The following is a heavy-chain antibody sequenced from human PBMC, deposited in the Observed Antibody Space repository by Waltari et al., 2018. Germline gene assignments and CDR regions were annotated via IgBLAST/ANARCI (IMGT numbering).Heavy chain of an antibody. V-gene: IGHV1-24*01. J-gene: IGHJ2*01. D-gene: IGHD1-1*01. CDR2: FDPEDGET. CDR1: GYTLTELS. Sequence: QVQLVQSGAEVKKPGASVKVSCKVSGYTLTELSMHWVRQAPGKGLEWMGGFDPEDGETIYAQKFQGRVTITADKSTSTAYMELSSLRSEDTAVYYCARGEPTLRWYFDLWGRGTLVTVSS. CDR3: ARGEPTLRWYFDL.